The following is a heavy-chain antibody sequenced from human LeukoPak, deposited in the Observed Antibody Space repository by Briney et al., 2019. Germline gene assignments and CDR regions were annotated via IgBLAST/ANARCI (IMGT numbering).Heavy chain of an antibody. CDR2: IRSKAYGGTT. Sequence: GGSLRLSCTASGFTFGDYAMSWGRQAPGKGLEWVGFIRSKAYGGTTEYAASVKGRFTISRDDSKSIAYLQMNSLKTEDTAVYYCTRDTSGLLWFGEFDYWGQGTLVTVSS. J-gene: IGHJ4*02. V-gene: IGHV3-49*04. D-gene: IGHD3-10*01. CDR1: GFTFGDYA. CDR3: TRDTSGLLWFGEFDY.